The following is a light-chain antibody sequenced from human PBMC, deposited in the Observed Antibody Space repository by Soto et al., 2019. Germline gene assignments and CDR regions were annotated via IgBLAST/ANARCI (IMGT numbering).Light chain of an antibody. J-gene: IGLJ1*01. CDR2: DVS. V-gene: IGLV2-14*03. CDR1: SSDVGGYNY. Sequence: QSALTQPASVSGSPGQSITISCTGTSSDVGGYNYVSWYQQHPGKAPQLMIYDVSNRPSGVSNRFSGSKSGNTASLTISGLQAEDEADYYCSSYTTSSTLYYVFGPGTKVTVL. CDR3: SSYTTSSTLYYV.